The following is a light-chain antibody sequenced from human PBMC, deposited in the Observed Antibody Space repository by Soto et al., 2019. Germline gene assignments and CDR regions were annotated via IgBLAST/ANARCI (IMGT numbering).Light chain of an antibody. J-gene: IGLJ2*01. V-gene: IGLV2-11*01. CDR3: CSYAGSFILL. CDR2: DVS. Sequence: QSALTQPRSVSESPGQSVTISCTGTSSDVGGYNYVSWYQQHPGKAPKLMIYDVSKRPSGVPDRFSGSKSGNTASLTISGLQADDEADYYCCSYAGSFILLFGGGTKVTVL. CDR1: SSDVGGYNY.